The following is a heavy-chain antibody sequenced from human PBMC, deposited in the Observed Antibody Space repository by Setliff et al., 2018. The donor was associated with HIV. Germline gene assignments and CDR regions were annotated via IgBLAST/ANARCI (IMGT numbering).Heavy chain of an antibody. CDR2: IDAGNGNT. CDR3: ARASTALTYYGMDV. J-gene: IGHJ6*02. Sequence: ASVKVSCKASGYTFTTYAMHWVRQAPGQRLEWMGWIDAGNGNTKYAQKLQGRVTMTTDTSTDTAYMELRSLRSDDTAVYYCARASTALTYYGMDVWGQGTTVTVSS. V-gene: IGHV1-3*01. CDR1: GYTFTTYA.